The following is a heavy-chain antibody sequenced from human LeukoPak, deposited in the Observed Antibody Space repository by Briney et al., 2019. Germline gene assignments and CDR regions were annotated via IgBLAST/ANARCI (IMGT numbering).Heavy chain of an antibody. V-gene: IGHV3-30*18. CDR2: ISYDGSNK. CDR1: RFTFSSYG. Sequence: PGGSLRLSCAASRFTFSSYGMHWVRQAPGKGLDWVAVISYDGSNKYYADSVKGRFTISRDNSKNTLYLQMNSLRAEDTAVYYCAKRPRFEGSDGWFDPWGQGTLVTVSS. D-gene: IGHD3-16*01. CDR3: AKRPRFEGSDGWFDP. J-gene: IGHJ5*02.